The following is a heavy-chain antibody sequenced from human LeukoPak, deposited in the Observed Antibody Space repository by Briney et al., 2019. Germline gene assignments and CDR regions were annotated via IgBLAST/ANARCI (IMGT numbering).Heavy chain of an antibody. D-gene: IGHD3-22*01. Sequence: ASVKVSCKASGYTFTGYYMHWVRQAPGQGLEWMGWINPNSSGTNYAQKFQGRVTMTRDTSISTAYMELSRLRSDDTAVYYCARSDTFDSSGYHYWGQGTLVTVSS. CDR1: GYTFTGYY. J-gene: IGHJ4*02. V-gene: IGHV1-2*02. CDR3: ARSDTFDSSGYHY. CDR2: INPNSSGT.